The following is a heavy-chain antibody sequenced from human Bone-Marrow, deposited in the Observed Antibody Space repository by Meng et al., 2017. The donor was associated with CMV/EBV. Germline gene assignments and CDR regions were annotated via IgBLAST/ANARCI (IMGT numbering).Heavy chain of an antibody. CDR3: SRDVGGLGYYGMDV. CDR2: ISSSSSHI. D-gene: IGHD3-16*01. Sequence: GGSLRLSCAASGFTFSSYSMNWVRQAPGKGLEWVSSISSSSSHIYYADSVKGRFTISRDNSKKTLYLQMNSLRAEDTPVYYCSRDVGGLGYYGMDVWGQGTTVTVSS. CDR1: GFTFSSYS. J-gene: IGHJ6*02. V-gene: IGHV3-21*01.